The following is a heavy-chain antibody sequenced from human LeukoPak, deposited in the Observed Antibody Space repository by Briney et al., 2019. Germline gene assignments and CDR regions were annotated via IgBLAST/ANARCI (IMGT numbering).Heavy chain of an antibody. CDR3: ARRHRGESYYFDY. V-gene: IGHV5-51*01. D-gene: IGHD3-16*01. Sequence: GESPKISCKGSGYSLTSYWIGWVRQMPGKGLEWMGIIYPGDSDTRYSPSFQGQVTISADKSISTAYLQWSSLKASDTAMYYCARRHRGESYYFDYWGQGTLVTVSS. J-gene: IGHJ4*02. CDR2: IYPGDSDT. CDR1: GYSLTSYW.